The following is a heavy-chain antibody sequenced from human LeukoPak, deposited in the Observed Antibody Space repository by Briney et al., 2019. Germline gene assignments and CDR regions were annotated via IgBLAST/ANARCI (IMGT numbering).Heavy chain of an antibody. D-gene: IGHD5-12*01. CDR2: IYTSGST. V-gene: IGHV4-61*02. J-gene: IGHJ4*02. CDR3: ARERGYTLDY. Sequence: SETLSLTCTVSGGSISSSSYYWSWIRQPAGKGLEWIGRIYTSGSTNYNPSLKSRVTISVDKSKNQFSLKLSSVTAADTAVYYCARERGYTLDYWGQGTLVTVSS. CDR1: GGSISSSSYY.